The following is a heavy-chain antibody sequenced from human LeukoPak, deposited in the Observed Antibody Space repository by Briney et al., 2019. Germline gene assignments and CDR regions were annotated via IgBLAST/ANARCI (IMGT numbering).Heavy chain of an antibody. CDR1: GGSISGSISSYY. J-gene: IGHJ4*02. CDR3: VRLQCTGNICQKPFDF. D-gene: IGHD2-8*02. CDR2: IYYSGST. Sequence: SETLSLTCTVSGGSISGSISSYYWNWIRQPPGKGLEWIGYIYYSGSTNYNPSLKSRVTISVDTSKNQFSLKMTSVTAAGTAVYYCVRLQCTGNICQKPFDFWGPGTLVTVSS. V-gene: IGHV4-61*05.